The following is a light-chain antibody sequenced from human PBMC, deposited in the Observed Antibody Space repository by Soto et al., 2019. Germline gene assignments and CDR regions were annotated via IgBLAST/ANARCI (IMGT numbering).Light chain of an antibody. CDR3: SSYTTSSTVV. Sequence: QSALTQPPSASGSPGQSVTISCTGTIDDVGAYDHVSWYKQYPGTAPQLMIYEVTKRPSGVPGRFSGSKSGNTASLTVSGLQAEDEADYYCSSYTTSSTVVFGTGTKVTVL. J-gene: IGLJ1*01. V-gene: IGLV2-8*01. CDR2: EVT. CDR1: IDDVGAYDH.